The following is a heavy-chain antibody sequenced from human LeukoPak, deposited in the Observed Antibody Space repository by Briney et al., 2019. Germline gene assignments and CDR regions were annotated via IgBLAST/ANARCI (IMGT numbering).Heavy chain of an antibody. D-gene: IGHD6-13*01. CDR2: ISSSSSYI. CDR3: ARDKGGYSSSPIY. J-gene: IGHJ4*02. V-gene: IGHV3-21*01. Sequence: GGSLRLSCAASGFTFSSYSMNWVRQAPGKGLEWVSSISSSSSYIYYADSVKGRFTISRDNAKNSLYLQMKSLRAEDTAVYYCARDKGGYSSSPIYWGQGTLVTVSS. CDR1: GFTFSSYS.